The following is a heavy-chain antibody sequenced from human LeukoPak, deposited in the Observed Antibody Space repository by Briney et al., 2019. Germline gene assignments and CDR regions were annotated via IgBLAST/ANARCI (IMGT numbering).Heavy chain of an antibody. V-gene: IGHV4-34*01. CDR3: AENSQCTMRYDY. J-gene: IGHJ4*02. D-gene: IGHD3-22*01. Sequence: PSETLSLTCAVYGGSFSGYYWSWIRQPPGQGLGWIGEINNSGSTNYYPSPTSRVTISVDTSKNQFPQMLRSVMAAATTVYYCAENSQCTMRYDYWGQGTLVTVSS. CDR2: INNSGST. CDR1: GGSFSGYY.